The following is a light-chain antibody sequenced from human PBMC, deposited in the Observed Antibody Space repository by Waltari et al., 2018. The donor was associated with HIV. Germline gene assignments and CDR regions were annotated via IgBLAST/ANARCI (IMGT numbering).Light chain of an antibody. CDR1: ISNIGTNS. Sequence: HSVLTQAPSASGTLGQRVTISCSGSISNIGTNSVSWFQQLPGMSPRLIIFSDSQRPAGVPDRFSASKSGTSASLAIDGIESGDEADYYCAARDDILSGSWVFGGGT. J-gene: IGLJ3*02. CDR2: SDS. V-gene: IGLV1-44*01. CDR3: AARDDILSGSWV.